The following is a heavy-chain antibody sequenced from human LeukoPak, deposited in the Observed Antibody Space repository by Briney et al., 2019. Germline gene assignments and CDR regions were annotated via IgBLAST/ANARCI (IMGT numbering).Heavy chain of an antibody. CDR1: GFTVSSNY. V-gene: IGHV3-66*01. D-gene: IGHD3-10*01. CDR2: IYSGGST. CDR3: ASELWFGESDQFDP. Sequence: GGSLRLSCAASGFTVSSNYMSWVRQAPGKGLGWVSVIYSGGSTYYADSVKGRFTISRDNSKNTLYLQMNSLRAEDTAVYYCASELWFGESDQFDPWGQGTLVTVSS. J-gene: IGHJ5*02.